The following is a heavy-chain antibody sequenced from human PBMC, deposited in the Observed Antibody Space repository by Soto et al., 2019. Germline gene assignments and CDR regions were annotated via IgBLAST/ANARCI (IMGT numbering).Heavy chain of an antibody. CDR1: GFSFRTYW. CDR2: INSDGSTT. J-gene: IGHJ6*04. CDR3: ARDPPQMRLDV. Sequence: GGSLRLSCAASGFSFRTYWIHGVRQAPGKGLVWVSRINSDGSTTDYADSVKGRFTISRDNAKNTLYLQMNSLRAEDTAVYYCARDPPQMRLDVWGKGTTVTVSS. V-gene: IGHV3-74*01.